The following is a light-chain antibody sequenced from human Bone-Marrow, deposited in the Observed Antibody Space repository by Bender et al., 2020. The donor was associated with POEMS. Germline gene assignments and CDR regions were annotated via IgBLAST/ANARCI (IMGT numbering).Light chain of an antibody. V-gene: IGLV2-14*03. CDR2: DVY. CDR1: SSDVGGYDH. J-gene: IGLJ2*01. Sequence: QSALTQPASVSGSPGQSITIPCTGTSSDVGGYDHVSWFHQLPGKVPRLLIYDVYNRPSGISNRFSGSKSGNTASLTISGLQAEDEADYYCSSYASSSFMVFGGGTKLTVL. CDR3: SSYASSSFMV.